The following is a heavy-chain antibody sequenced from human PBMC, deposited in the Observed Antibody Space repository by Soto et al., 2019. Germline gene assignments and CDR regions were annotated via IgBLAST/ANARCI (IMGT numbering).Heavy chain of an antibody. J-gene: IGHJ6*02. V-gene: IGHV3-66*01. CDR2: IYSGGTT. Sequence: EVQLVESGGGLVQPGGSLRLSCAASGFTVSSNYMSWVRQAPGKGLEWVSVIYSGGTTYYADSVKGRFTISRDNSKNTLYLQMNSLRDEDTAVYYCARDFVVPAATPHLNYYYYGMDVWGQGTTVTVSS. CDR1: GFTVSSNY. CDR3: ARDFVVPAATPHLNYYYYGMDV. D-gene: IGHD2-2*01.